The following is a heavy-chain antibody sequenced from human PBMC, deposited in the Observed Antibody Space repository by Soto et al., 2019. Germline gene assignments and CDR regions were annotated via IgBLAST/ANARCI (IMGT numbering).Heavy chain of an antibody. CDR1: GFTFSSYW. D-gene: IGHD3-10*01. V-gene: IGHV3-7*01. J-gene: IGHJ6*02. Sequence: EVQLVESGGGLVQPGGSLRLSCAASGFTFSSYWMSWVRQAPGKGLEWVANIKQDGSEKYYVDSVKGRFTISRDNAKNSLYLQMNSLRAEDTAVYYCARDQGWLGYYYGMDVWGQGTTVTVSS. CDR3: ARDQGWLGYYYGMDV. CDR2: IKQDGSEK.